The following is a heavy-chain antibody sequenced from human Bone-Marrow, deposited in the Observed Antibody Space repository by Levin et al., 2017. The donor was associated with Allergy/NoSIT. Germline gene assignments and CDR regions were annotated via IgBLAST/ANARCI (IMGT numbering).Heavy chain of an antibody. CDR1: GGSFSAYY. V-gene: IGHV4-34*01. CDR3: ARGTWGPYY. Sequence: SQTLSLTCAVYGGSFSAYYWSWIRQPPGKGLEWIGKINHSGSTNYNPSLKSRVTISIDTSKKQFSLKLSPVTAADTAVYYCARGTWGPYYWGQGSLVTVSS. J-gene: IGHJ4*02. CDR2: INHSGST. D-gene: IGHD1-26*01.